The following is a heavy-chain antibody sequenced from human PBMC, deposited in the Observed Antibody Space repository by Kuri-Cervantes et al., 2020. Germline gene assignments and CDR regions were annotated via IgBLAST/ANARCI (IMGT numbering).Heavy chain of an antibody. V-gene: IGHV4-4*02. CDR2: IYHSGST. Sequence: LRETLSLTCAVSGGSISSSNWWSWVRQPPGKGLEWIGEIYHSGSTNYNPSLKSRVTISVDTSKNQFSLKLSSVTAADTAVYYCARSSSSWYYFDYWGQGTLVTVSS. D-gene: IGHD6-13*01. CDR3: ARSSSSWYYFDY. CDR1: GGSISSSNW. J-gene: IGHJ4*02.